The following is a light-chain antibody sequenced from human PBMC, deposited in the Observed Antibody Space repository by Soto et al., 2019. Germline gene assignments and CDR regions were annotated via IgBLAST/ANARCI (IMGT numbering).Light chain of an antibody. CDR2: GAS. J-gene: IGKJ1*01. CDR1: QSVTSSY. V-gene: IGKV3-20*01. CDR3: QQYGDSPWT. Sequence: EIVLTQSPGTLSLSPGERATLSCRASQSVTSSYLGWYQQKRGQAPRLLIFGASSRATGIPDRFSGSGSGTDFTLTINRLEPEDFAVYYCQQYGDSPWTFGQGTKVDIK.